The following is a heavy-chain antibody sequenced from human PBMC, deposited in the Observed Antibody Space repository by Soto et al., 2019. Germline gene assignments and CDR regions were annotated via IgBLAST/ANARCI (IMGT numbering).Heavy chain of an antibody. CDR2: ICTAGET. CDR3: ATATYGDYYAFDI. J-gene: IGHJ3*02. V-gene: IGHV3-13*04. Sequence: GGSLRLSCAASWFTFRSYHIHWVPQATGKSLEWVSAICTAGETYYPGSVKGRFTISRENAKNSLYLQMNSLRAGDTAVYYCATATYGDYYAFDIWGQGTMVTVSS. CDR1: WFTFRSYH. D-gene: IGHD4-17*01.